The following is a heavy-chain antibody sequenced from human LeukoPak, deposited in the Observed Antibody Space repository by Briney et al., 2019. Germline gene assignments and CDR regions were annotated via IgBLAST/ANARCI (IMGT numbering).Heavy chain of an antibody. D-gene: IGHD6-19*01. CDR1: GFTFNSYA. CDR2: ISPTSGTI. J-gene: IGHJ6*03. CDR3: ARGSSSGWYYSHMDV. V-gene: IGHV3-48*01. Sequence: GGSLRLSCAASGFTFNSYAMNWVRLASGKGLEWVSYISPTSGTIYYTDSVKGRFTISRDNAKNSLYLQMNSLTVEDTAVYYCARGSSSGWYYSHMDVWGKGTTVIVSS.